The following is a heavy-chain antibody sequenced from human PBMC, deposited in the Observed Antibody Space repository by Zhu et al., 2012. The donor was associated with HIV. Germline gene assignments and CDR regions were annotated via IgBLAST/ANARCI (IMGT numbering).Heavy chain of an antibody. V-gene: IGHV4-39*02. CDR2: VYHDGST. CDR1: GGSITNTYFY. J-gene: IGHJ4*02. CDR3: ARIPGGVVAATIDY. Sequence: QVQLQESGPGQVGTSETLSLTCSVSGGSITNTYFYWDWVRQSPGKGLEWIGSVYHDGSTDYNPALKSRATISVDTSKNHFSLRLTSVTAADTAIYYCARIPGGVVAATIDYWGQGTLVTVSS. D-gene: IGHD2-15*01.